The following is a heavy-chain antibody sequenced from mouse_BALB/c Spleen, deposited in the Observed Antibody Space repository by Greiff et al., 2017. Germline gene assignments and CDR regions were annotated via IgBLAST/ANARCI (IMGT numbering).Heavy chain of an antibody. CDR1: GYTFTSYW. CDR3: ARAPYYGSSYWYFDV. D-gene: IGHD1-1*01. Sequence: DLVKPGASVKLSCKASGYTFTSYWINWIKQRPGQGLEWIGRIAPGSGSTYYNEMFKGKATLTVDTSSSTAYIQLSSLSSEDSAVYLCARAPYYGSSYWYFDVGGAGTTVTVSS. V-gene: IGHV1S41*01. J-gene: IGHJ1*01. CDR2: IAPGSGST.